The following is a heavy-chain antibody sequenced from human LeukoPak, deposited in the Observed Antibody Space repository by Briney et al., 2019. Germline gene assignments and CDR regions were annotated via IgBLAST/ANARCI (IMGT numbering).Heavy chain of an antibody. CDR3: ARAGYCSGGSCYFDY. Sequence: GGSLRLSCAASGFTFCSYWVHWVRQAPGKGLVWVSRIDTDGSSTSDADSVRGRVTISRDNAKNTLYLQMNSLGADDTAVYYCARAGYCSGGSCYFDYWGQGTQVIVSS. D-gene: IGHD2-15*01. CDR1: GFTFCSYW. J-gene: IGHJ4*02. CDR2: IDTDGSST. V-gene: IGHV3-74*01.